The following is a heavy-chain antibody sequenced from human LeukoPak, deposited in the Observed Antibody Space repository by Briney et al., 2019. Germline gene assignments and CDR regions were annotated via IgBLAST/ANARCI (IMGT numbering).Heavy chain of an antibody. CDR2: ISSSSSYI. D-gene: IGHD5-24*01. CDR1: GLTFSSYS. J-gene: IGHJ3*02. Sequence: GGSLRLSCAASGLTFSSYSMNWVRQAPGKGLEWVSSISSSSSYIYYADSVKGRFTISRDNAKNSLYLQMNSLRAEDTAVYYCARDQFSHAGAFDIWGQGTMVTVSS. CDR3: ARDQFSHAGAFDI. V-gene: IGHV3-21*01.